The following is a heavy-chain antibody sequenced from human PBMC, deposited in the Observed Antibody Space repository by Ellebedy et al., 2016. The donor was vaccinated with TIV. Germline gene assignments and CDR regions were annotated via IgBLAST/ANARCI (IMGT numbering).Heavy chain of an antibody. CDR1: GFTFSNYW. J-gene: IGHJ4*02. Sequence: GESLKISCAASGFTFSNYWMSWVRQAPGKGLEWVANINQDVSEKYYVDSVKGRFTISRDNAKNSLYLQLNSLRAEDTAVYYCASTRNTAVAGFYWGPGTLVTVSS. CDR2: INQDVSEK. D-gene: IGHD6-19*01. V-gene: IGHV3-7*03. CDR3: ASTRNTAVAGFY.